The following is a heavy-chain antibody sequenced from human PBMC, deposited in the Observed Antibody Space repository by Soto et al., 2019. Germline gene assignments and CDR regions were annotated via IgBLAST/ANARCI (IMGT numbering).Heavy chain of an antibody. D-gene: IGHD5-18*01. Sequence: QVQLVQSGGGVVQAGRSLRLSCAASGFTFRTYGMHWVRQAPGKGLEWVAVISDDGKNKYNLASVEGRFTISRDNSKNMLFLQMYGLRTEDPAVYYCAKGGGYTSVTNDAFDFLGPGTMVTVSS. V-gene: IGHV3-30*18. CDR1: GFTFRTYG. CDR3: AKGGGYTSVTNDAFDF. CDR2: ISDDGKNK. J-gene: IGHJ3*01.